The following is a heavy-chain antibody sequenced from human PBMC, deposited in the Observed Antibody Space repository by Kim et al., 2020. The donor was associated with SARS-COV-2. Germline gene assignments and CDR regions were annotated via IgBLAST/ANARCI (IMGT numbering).Heavy chain of an antibody. CDR1: GGSISSYY. Sequence: SETLSLTCTVSGGSISSYYWSWIRQPPGKGLEWIGYIYYSGSTNYNPSLKSRVTISVDTSKNQFSLKLSSVTAADTAVYYCARAGLLWFGPTRGFYGMDVWGQGTTVTVSS. V-gene: IGHV4-59*13. CDR2: IYYSGST. D-gene: IGHD3-10*01. J-gene: IGHJ6*02. CDR3: ARAGLLWFGPTRGFYGMDV.